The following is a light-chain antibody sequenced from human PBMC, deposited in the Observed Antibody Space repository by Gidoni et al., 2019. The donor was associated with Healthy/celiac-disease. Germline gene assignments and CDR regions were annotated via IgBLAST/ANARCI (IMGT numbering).Light chain of an antibody. J-gene: IGLJ2*01. V-gene: IGLV2-8*01. CDR2: EVS. Sequence: QSARTQPPSASGSPGQSVTISCTGTSSDVGGYNYVSWYQQHPGKAPKLMIYEVSKRPSGVPDRFSGSKSGNTASLTVSGLQAEDEADYYCSSYAGITRVFGGGTKLTVL. CDR3: SSYAGITRV. CDR1: SSDVGGYNY.